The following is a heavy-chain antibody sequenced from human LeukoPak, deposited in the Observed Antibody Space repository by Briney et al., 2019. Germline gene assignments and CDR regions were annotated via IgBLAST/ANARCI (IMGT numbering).Heavy chain of an antibody. CDR3: ARIVVVIMGLDY. D-gene: IGHD3-22*01. CDR1: GGSISSSSYY. V-gene: IGHV4-39*01. Sequence: PSETPSLTCTVSGGSISSSSYYWGWIRQPPGKGLEWIGSIYYSGSTYYNPSLKSRVTISVDTSKNQFSLKLSSVTAADTAVYYCARIVVVIMGLDYWGQGTLVTVSS. J-gene: IGHJ4*02. CDR2: IYYSGST.